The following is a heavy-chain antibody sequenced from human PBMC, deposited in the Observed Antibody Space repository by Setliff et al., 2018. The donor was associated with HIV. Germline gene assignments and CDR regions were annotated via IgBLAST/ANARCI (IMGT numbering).Heavy chain of an antibody. D-gene: IGHD3-22*01. Sequence: ASVKVSCKASGGTFSNYAFSWVRQAPGQGLEWMGGIIPLFGTANYAQNFQGRVTITADASTSTAYMELSSLRSEDTAMYYCARDRHHYDSSGFDAFDLWGQGTMVTISS. J-gene: IGHJ3*01. CDR1: GGTFSNYA. CDR2: IIPLFGTA. CDR3: ARDRHHYDSSGFDAFDL. V-gene: IGHV1-69*13.